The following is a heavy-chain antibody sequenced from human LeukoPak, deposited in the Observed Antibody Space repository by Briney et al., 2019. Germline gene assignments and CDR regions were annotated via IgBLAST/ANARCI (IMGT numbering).Heavy chain of an antibody. CDR3: ARGNGWYYP. D-gene: IGHD6-19*01. Sequence: SETLSLTCTVSGGSISNFYWSWIRQPPGKGLEWIGYIFYSGSANYNPSLKSRVTISVDTSKNQFSLTLTSVTAADTAVYYCARGNGWYYPWGQGTLVTVSS. CDR2: IFYSGSA. CDR1: GGSISNFY. J-gene: IGHJ5*02. V-gene: IGHV4-59*08.